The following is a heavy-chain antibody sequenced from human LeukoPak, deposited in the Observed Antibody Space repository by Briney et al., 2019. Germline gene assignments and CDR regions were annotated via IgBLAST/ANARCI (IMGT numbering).Heavy chain of an antibody. Sequence: GGSLRLSCAASGFTFSFYTMSWVRQAPGKGLEWVSSISTSSSYIYYADSLKGRFTISRDNAKNSLSLQMNSLRAEDTAVYYCARGERGYYYDSSGYYQVDYWGQGTLVTVSS. CDR1: GFTFSFYT. CDR2: ISTSSSYI. J-gene: IGHJ4*02. CDR3: ARGERGYYYDSSGYYQVDY. V-gene: IGHV3-21*01. D-gene: IGHD3-22*01.